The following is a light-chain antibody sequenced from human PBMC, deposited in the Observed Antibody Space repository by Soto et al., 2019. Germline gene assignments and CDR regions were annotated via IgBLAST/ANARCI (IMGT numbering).Light chain of an antibody. CDR1: QSVSSSY. V-gene: IGKV3-20*01. Sequence: EIVLTQSPGTLSVSPGERATLSCRASQSVSSSYLAWYQQKPGQAPRLLIYGASSRATGIPDRFSGSGSGTDLAPNISRLEPEAFAVYYCQHYGSSLWTFGQGTKVEIK. J-gene: IGKJ1*01. CDR2: GAS. CDR3: QHYGSSLWT.